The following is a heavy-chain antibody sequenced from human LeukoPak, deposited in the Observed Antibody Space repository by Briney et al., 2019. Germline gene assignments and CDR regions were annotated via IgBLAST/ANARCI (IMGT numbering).Heavy chain of an antibody. V-gene: IGHV1-8*01. J-gene: IGHJ4*02. D-gene: IGHD3-9*01. Sequence: ASVKVSCKASGYTFTSYDINWVRQATGQGLEWMGWMNPNSGNTGYAQKFQGRVTMTRNTSISTAYMELSSLRSEDTAVYYCARGGLELRYFDWLPNFDYWGQGTLVTVSS. CDR1: GYTFTSYD. CDR2: MNPNSGNT. CDR3: ARGGLELRYFDWLPNFDY.